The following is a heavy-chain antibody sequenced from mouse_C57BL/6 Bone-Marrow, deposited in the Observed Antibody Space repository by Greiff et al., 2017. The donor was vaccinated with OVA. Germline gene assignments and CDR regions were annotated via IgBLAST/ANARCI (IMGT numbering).Heavy chain of an antibody. Sequence: QVQLQQPGAELVMPGASVKLSCKASGYTFTSYWMHWVKQRPGQGLEWIGEIDPSDSYTNYNQKFKGKSTLTVDKSSSPAYMQLSSLTSEDSAVYYCARWNDGYYYFDYWGQGTTLTVSS. J-gene: IGHJ2*01. V-gene: IGHV1-69*01. D-gene: IGHD2-3*01. CDR2: IDPSDSYT. CDR3: ARWNDGYYYFDY. CDR1: GYTFTSYW.